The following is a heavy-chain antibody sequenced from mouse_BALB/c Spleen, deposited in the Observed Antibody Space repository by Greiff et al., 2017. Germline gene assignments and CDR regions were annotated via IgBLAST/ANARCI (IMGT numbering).Heavy chain of an antibody. CDR1: GYSFTSYY. V-gene: IGHV1S135*01. CDR3: AMGYYGSSYVDYYAMDY. D-gene: IGHD1-1*01. Sequence: VQLKESGPELMKPGASVKISCKASGYSFTSYYMHWVKQSHGKSLEWIGYIDPFNGGTSYNQKFKGKATLTVDKSSSTAYMHLSSLTAEDSAVYYWAMGYYGSSYVDYYAMDYWGQGTSVTVSS. CDR2: IDPFNGGT. J-gene: IGHJ4*01.